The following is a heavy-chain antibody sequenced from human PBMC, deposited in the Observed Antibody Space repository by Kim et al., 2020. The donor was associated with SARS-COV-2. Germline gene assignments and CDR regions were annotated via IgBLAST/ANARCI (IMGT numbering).Heavy chain of an antibody. CDR3: ARSPSGYLEWPQNWFDP. Sequence: SVKVSCKASGGTFSSYAISWVRQAPGQGLEWMGGIIPIFGTANYAQKFQGRVTITADESTSTAYMELSSLRSEDTAVYYCARSPSGYLEWPQNWFDPWGQGTLVTVSS. V-gene: IGHV1-69*13. CDR2: IIPIFGTA. D-gene: IGHD3-3*01. CDR1: GGTFSSYA. J-gene: IGHJ5*02.